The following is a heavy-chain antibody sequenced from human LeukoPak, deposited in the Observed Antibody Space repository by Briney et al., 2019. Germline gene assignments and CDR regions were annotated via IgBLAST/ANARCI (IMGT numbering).Heavy chain of an antibody. V-gene: IGHV4-30-4*01. Sequence: SETLSLTCTVSGGSISSGDYYWSWIRQPPGKGLEWIGYIYYSGSTYYNPSLKSRVTISVDTSKNQFSLKLSSVTAAGTAVYYCARGDGIDNWFDPWGQGTLVTVSS. J-gene: IGHJ5*02. CDR3: ARGDGIDNWFDP. CDR2: IYYSGST. CDR1: GGSISSGDYY. D-gene: IGHD1-1*01.